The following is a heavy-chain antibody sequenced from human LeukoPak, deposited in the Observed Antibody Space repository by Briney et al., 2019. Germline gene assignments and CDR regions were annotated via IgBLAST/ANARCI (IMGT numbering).Heavy chain of an antibody. V-gene: IGHV3-30*18. CDR3: AKGRYCSSTSCLLDY. J-gene: IGHJ4*02. CDR1: GFTFSSYG. D-gene: IGHD2-2*01. Sequence: QAGGSLRLSCAASGFTFSSYGMHWVRQAPGKGLEWVAVISYDGSNKYYADSVRGRFTISRDNSKNTLYLQMNSLRAEDTAVYYCAKGRYCSSTSCLLDYWGQGTLVTVSS. CDR2: ISYDGSNK.